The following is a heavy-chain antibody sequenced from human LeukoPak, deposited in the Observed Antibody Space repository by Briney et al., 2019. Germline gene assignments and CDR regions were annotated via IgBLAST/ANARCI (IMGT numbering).Heavy chain of an antibody. Sequence: GGSLRLSCAASGFTFSSYAMSWVRQAPGKGLEWVSAISGSGGSTYYADSVKGRFTISRDNSKNTLYLQMNSLRAEDTAVYYCATTRRLTGTNYWGQGTLVTVSS. CDR2: ISGSGGST. CDR1: GFTFSSYA. D-gene: IGHD1-7*01. V-gene: IGHV3-23*01. CDR3: ATTRRLTGTNY. J-gene: IGHJ4*02.